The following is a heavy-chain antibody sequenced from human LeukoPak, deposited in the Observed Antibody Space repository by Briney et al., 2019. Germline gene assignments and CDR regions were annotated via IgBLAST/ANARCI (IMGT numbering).Heavy chain of an antibody. CDR1: GFTFSSYG. V-gene: IGHV3-33*01. D-gene: IGHD3-16*02. CDR3: ARDRGIDRYDAFDI. Sequence: PGRSLRLSCAASGFTFSSYGMHWVRQAPGKGLEWVAVIWYDGSNKYYADSVKGRFTISRDNSKNTLYLQMNSLRAEDTAVYYCARDRGIDRYDAFDIWGQGTMVTVSS. J-gene: IGHJ3*02. CDR2: IWYDGSNK.